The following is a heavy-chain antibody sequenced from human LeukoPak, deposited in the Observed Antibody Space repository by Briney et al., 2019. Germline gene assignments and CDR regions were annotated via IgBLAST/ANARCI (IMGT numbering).Heavy chain of an antibody. J-gene: IGHJ6*04. CDR2: IIPIFGTA. V-gene: IGHV1-69*13. CDR1: GGTFSSYA. Sequence: SVKVSCKASGGTFSSYAISWVRQAPGQELEWMGGIIPIFGTANYAQKFQGRVTITADESTSTAYMELSSLRSEDTAVYYCARAEYQLPGPYYYGMDVWGKGTTVTVSS. D-gene: IGHD2-2*01. CDR3: ARAEYQLPGPYYYGMDV.